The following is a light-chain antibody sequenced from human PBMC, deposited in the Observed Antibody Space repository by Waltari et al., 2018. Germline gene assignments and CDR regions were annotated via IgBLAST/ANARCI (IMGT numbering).Light chain of an antibody. CDR2: LGS. CDR1: QSLLHSNGYNY. V-gene: IGKV2-28*01. J-gene: IGKJ1*01. CDR3: MQSLRALWT. Sequence: DIVVTQSPLSLPVTPGERASISCRPSQSLLHSNGYNYLDWYLQKPGQSPQLLIYLGSNRASGVPDRFSGSGSGTDFTLKISRVEAEDVGVYYCMQSLRALWTFGQGTKVEIK.